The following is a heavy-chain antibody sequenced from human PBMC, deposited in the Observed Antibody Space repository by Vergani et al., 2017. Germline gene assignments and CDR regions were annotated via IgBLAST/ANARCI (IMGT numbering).Heavy chain of an antibody. V-gene: IGHV4-34*01. CDR2: IDHTGRP. CDR1: GGSFTSYH. CDR3: ARVNTETNGLLYYYYYMDV. J-gene: IGHJ6*03. D-gene: IGHD4-11*01. Sequence: QVQLQQWGGGLLKPSGTLSLTCVVNGGSFTSYHWTWIRQSPGEGLEWVGDIDHTGRPDYNPSLKSRLTMAVDKSRNQFSLTLNSGTATDTAIYFCARVNTETNGLLYYYYYMDVWGQGTAVTVS.